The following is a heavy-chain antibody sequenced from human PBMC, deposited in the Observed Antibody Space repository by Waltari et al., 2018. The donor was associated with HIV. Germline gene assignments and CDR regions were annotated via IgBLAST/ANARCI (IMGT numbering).Heavy chain of an antibody. V-gene: IGHV4-34*01. CDR3: ARGEATGTQYFGMDV. CDR2: ISHTGGT. J-gene: IGHJ6*02. D-gene: IGHD1-7*01. Sequence: VQIQQWGARLLKPSDTLSLTCAVYGGSFSGYLWIWVRQPPGKGLEWIGEISHTGGTNFSPSLKSRVTISLDTSKNQFSLRLTSVTAADTATYYCARGEATGTQYFGMDVWGQGTTVIVSS. CDR1: GGSFSGYL.